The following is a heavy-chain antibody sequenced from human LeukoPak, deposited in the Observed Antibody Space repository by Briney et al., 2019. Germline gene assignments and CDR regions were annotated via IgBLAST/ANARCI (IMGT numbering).Heavy chain of an antibody. CDR2: VVPNSGVA. D-gene: IGHD3-22*01. J-gene: IGHJ3*02. CDR1: GYTFTSYY. CDR3: ARGNYADYYDSSGSLKSDAFDI. V-gene: IGHV1-2*02. Sequence: ASVKVSCKASGYTFTSYYMHWVRQAPGQGLEWMGWVVPNSGVAHYAQTFQGRVTMTRDTSISTAYMELSRLRSDDTAVYYCARGNYADYYDSSGSLKSDAFDIWGQGTMVTVSS.